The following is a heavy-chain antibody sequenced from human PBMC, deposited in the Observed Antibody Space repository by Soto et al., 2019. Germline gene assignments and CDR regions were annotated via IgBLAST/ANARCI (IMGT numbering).Heavy chain of an antibody. D-gene: IGHD1-26*01. CDR1: GFTFSNYW. CDR3: ARHPPRGNYYYYYSMDV. Sequence: GESLKISCASSGFTFSNYWMSWVRQAPGKGLEWGANIKKDGSEKCHGDSVKGRFTIARDNAKNSLYLQRNSLSAEDTAVYYSARHPPRGNYYYYYSMDVWGKGTTVTVSS. CDR2: IKKDGSEK. J-gene: IGHJ6*03. V-gene: IGHV3-7*01.